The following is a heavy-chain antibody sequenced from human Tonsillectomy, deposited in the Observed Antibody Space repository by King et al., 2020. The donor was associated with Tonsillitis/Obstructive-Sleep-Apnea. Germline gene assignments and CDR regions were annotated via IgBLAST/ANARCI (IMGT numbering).Heavy chain of an antibody. Sequence: VQLVESGGGLVQPGGSLRLSCAASGFTFSSYSMNWVRQAPGKGLEWVSYISSISSTIYYADSVKGRFTISRDNAKNSRYLQMNSLRDEDTAGYYCARAGQWLAPGGGYYFDYWGQGTLVTVSS. V-gene: IGHV3-48*02. CDR1: GFTFSSYS. CDR2: ISSISSTI. D-gene: IGHD6-19*01. J-gene: IGHJ4*02. CDR3: ARAGQWLAPGGGYYFDY.